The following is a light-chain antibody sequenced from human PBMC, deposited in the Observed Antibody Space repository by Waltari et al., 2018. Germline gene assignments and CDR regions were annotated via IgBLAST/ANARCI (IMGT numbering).Light chain of an antibody. CDR1: FSNIGAGYD. J-gene: IGLJ2*01. CDR3: QSYDTTLGTVI. Sequence: QSILTQPPSVSGAPGQRVTISCTWSFSNIGAGYDIHWYQRLQGAAPKLLIHGNTHRPSGVPDRFSGSKSGTSAYLAIAGLQTEDEADYFCQSYDTTLGTVIFGGGTKLTVL. V-gene: IGLV1-40*01. CDR2: GNT.